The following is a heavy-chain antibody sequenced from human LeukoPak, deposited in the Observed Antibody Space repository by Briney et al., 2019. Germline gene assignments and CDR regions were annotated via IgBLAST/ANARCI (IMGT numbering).Heavy chain of an antibody. J-gene: IGHJ4*02. CDR3: ARGNYGSGSYYVVDFDY. D-gene: IGHD3-10*01. CDR1: NDSIRNYY. V-gene: IGHV4-59*01. Sequence: SETLSLTCGVSNDSIRNYYWSWIPQPPGKALEWIGYIYHTGNTNYNPSLKSRLTMSIDTSKNQFSLNLNSVTAADTAVYYCARGNYGSGSYYVVDFDYWVQGTLVTVSS. CDR2: IYHTGNT.